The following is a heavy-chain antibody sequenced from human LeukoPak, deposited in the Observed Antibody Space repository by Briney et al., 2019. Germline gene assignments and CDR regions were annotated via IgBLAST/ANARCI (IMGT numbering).Heavy chain of an antibody. CDR2: ISGSGRST. D-gene: IGHD6-13*01. Sequence: GGSLRLSCAASGFNFSNYAMTWVRQAPGKGLDWVSSISGSGRSTYYADSVKGRFTISRDNPNNTLYLQVNNLKAEDTAMYFCAKVRGSRAYNWFDPWGQGTLVTVSS. CDR3: AKVRGSRAYNWFDP. V-gene: IGHV3-23*01. CDR1: GFNFSNYA. J-gene: IGHJ5*02.